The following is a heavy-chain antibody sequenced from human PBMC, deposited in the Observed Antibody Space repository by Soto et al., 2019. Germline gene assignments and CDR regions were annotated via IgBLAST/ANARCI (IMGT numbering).Heavy chain of an antibody. CDR2: VFYTGST. Sequence: QVELQESGPGLVKPSETLSLTCKVSGGSFSRHYWSWIRQPPGEGMEWIGYVFYTGSTNYNPSLRSRVLISVDTSKNQFSLKLRSVTAADTAVYYCARQDGYYYYMDVWGKGTTVTV. CDR3: ARQDGYYYYMDV. J-gene: IGHJ6*03. V-gene: IGHV4-59*08. CDR1: GGSFSRHY.